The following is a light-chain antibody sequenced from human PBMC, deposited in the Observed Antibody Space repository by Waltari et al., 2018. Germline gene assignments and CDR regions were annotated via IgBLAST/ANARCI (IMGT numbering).Light chain of an antibody. Sequence: EIVLTQSPGTLSLSPGERATLSCRASQSIDSTYLAWYQQKPGQPPRLLSYGASNRATGISDRFSGSVSGTDFTLTISRLDPEDFAVYYCQYYDSSPLWTFGQGTKVEIK. CDR3: QYYDSSPLWT. CDR2: GAS. CDR1: QSIDSTY. J-gene: IGKJ1*01. V-gene: IGKV3-20*01.